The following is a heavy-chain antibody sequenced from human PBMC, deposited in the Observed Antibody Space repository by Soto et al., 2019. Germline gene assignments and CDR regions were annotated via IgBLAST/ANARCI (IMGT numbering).Heavy chain of an antibody. CDR3: ARDGGDYYFDY. J-gene: IGHJ4*02. CDR2: IYYKGST. D-gene: IGHD2-21*02. V-gene: IGHV4-39*02. CDR1: GGSISSSTYY. Sequence: QLQLQESGPGLVKPSETLSLTCTVSGGSISSSTYYWGWVRQPPGKGLEWIGNIYYKGSTYYNPSLKSRVTLSVDTSKNQFSLKLRSVSAADTAVYFCARDGGDYYFDYWGQGALVPVSS.